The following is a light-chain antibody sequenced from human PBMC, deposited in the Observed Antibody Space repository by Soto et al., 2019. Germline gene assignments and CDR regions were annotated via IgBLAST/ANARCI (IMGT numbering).Light chain of an antibody. CDR1: QSLLHSNGYNY. V-gene: IGKV2-28*01. CDR2: LGS. Sequence: DIVMTQSPLSLPVTPGEPVSISCRSSQSLLHSNGYNYLDWYLQKPGQSPQLLIYLGSNRASGVPDRFSGSGSGTDFTLKISRVEAEDVGVYYCMQALQTPRTFGGGTKVDIK. CDR3: MQALQTPRT. J-gene: IGKJ4*01.